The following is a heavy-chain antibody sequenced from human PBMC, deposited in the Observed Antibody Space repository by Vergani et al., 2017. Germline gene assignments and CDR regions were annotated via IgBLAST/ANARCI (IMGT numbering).Heavy chain of an antibody. J-gene: IGHJ3*01. CDR2: INHSGTI. Sequence: QVQLQQWGPGLLKPSETLSLTCAVYGGSLSGYYWSWIRLAPGKGLEWIGEINHSGTINYNPTLKSPFNVSIDTSRDHFSLKLRSLSAADTAVYFCARRAERWETLLRDDFDVWGQGTFVTVSP. D-gene: IGHD1-26*01. V-gene: IGHV4-34*01. CDR3: ARRAERWETLLRDDFDV. CDR1: GGSLSGYY.